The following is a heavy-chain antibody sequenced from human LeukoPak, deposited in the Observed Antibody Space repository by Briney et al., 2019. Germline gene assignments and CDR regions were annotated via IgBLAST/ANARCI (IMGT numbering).Heavy chain of an antibody. CDR1: GGSFSGYY. V-gene: IGHV4-34*01. J-gene: IGHJ5*02. CDR3: ARGSDFWSGYSTGNWFDP. Sequence: SETLSLTCAVYGGSFSGYYWSWVRQPPGKGLEWVGEINHSGSTNYNPSLKSRVTISVDTSKNQSSMKLSSVTAADTAVYYCARGSDFWSGYSTGNWFDPWGQGTLVTVSS. CDR2: INHSGST. D-gene: IGHD3-3*01.